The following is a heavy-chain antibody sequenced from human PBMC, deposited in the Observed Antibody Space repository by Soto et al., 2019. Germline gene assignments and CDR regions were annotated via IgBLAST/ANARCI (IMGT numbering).Heavy chain of an antibody. CDR2: IYYSGST. J-gene: IGHJ6*03. D-gene: IGHD3-3*01. CDR1: GGSISSYY. Sequence: SETLSLTCTVSGGSISSYYWSWIRQPPGKGLEGIGYIYYSGSTNYNPSLKSRVTISVDTSKNQFSLKLSSVTAADTAVYYCARVGGFLEWLFPYYYYYMDVWGKGPTVTVSS. CDR3: ARVGGFLEWLFPYYYYYMDV. V-gene: IGHV4-59*08.